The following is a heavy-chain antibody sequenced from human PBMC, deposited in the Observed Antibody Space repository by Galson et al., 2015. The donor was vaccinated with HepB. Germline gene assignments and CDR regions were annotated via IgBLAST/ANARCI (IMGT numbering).Heavy chain of an antibody. Sequence: SLRLSCAASGFTFSSYEMNWVRQAPGKGLEWVSYISSSGSTIYYADSVKGRFTISRDNAKNSLYLQMNSLRAEDTAVYYCAREGDIAARPDLNYYYYYGMDVWGQGTTVTVSS. CDR2: ISSSGSTI. CDR3: AREGDIAARPDLNYYYYYGMDV. D-gene: IGHD6-6*01. V-gene: IGHV3-48*03. J-gene: IGHJ6*02. CDR1: GFTFSSYE.